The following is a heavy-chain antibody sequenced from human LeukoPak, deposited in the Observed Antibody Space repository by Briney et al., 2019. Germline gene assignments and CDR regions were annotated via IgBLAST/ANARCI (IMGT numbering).Heavy chain of an antibody. V-gene: IGHV3-23*01. J-gene: IGHJ4*02. CDR1: GFTFSSYA. D-gene: IGHD3-3*01. CDR3: AKDPSTLRFLEWLSFFDY. CDR2: ISGSGGST. Sequence: SGGSLRLSCAASGFTFSSYAMSWVRQAPGKGLEWVSAISGSGGSTYYADSVKGRFTISRDNSKNTLYLQMNSLRAEDTAVYYCAKDPSTLRFLEWLSFFDYWGQGTLVTVSS.